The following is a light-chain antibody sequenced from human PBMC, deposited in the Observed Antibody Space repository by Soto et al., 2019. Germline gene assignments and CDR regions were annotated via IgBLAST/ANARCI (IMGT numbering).Light chain of an antibody. CDR3: TSYTSSATRV. J-gene: IGLJ1*01. CDR1: SSDVGAYNY. V-gene: IGLV2-14*01. Sequence: QPVLTQPASVSGSPGQSITISCTGTSSDVGAYNYVSWYQHHPGKAPKLMIYEVSNRPSGVSNRFSGSKSGNTASLTISGLQAEDEADYYCTSYTSSATRVFGTGTKVTVL. CDR2: EVS.